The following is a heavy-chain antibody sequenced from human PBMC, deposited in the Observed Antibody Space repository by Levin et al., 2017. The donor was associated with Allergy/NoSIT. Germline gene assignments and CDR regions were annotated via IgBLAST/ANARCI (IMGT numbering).Heavy chain of an antibody. CDR3: ARDAYSSSWYATPSWFDP. D-gene: IGHD6-13*01. CDR1: GFTFSSYA. Sequence: LSLTCAASGFTFSSYAMHWVRQAPGKGLEWVAVISYDGSNKYYADSVKGRFTISRDNSKNTLYLQMNSLRAEDTAVYYCARDAYSSSWYATPSWFDPWGQGTLVTVSS. J-gene: IGHJ5*02. V-gene: IGHV3-30-3*01. CDR2: ISYDGSNK.